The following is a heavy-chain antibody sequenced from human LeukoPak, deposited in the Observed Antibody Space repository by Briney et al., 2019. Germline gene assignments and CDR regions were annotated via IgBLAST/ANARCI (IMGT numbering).Heavy chain of an antibody. CDR2: ISYDGSNK. J-gene: IGHJ4*02. CDR1: GFTFSSYG. CDR3: AKALGNYYLDY. V-gene: IGHV3-30*18. D-gene: IGHD1-26*01. Sequence: PGGSLRLSCAASGFTFSSYGMHWVRQAPGKGLEWEAVISYDGSNKYYADSVKGRFTISRDNSKNTLYLQMNSLRAEDTAVYYCAKALGNYYLDYWGQGTLVTVSS.